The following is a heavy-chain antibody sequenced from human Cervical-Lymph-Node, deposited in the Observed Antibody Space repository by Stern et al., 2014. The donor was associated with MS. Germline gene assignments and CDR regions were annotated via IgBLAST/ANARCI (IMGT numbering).Heavy chain of an antibody. Sequence: VQLEESGGGVVQPGRSLRLSCAASGLTFSSYGMHWVRQAPGQGLEWVAVISYDGSTKYYADSVKGRFTISRDNSKNTLYLQVNSLRPEDTAVYYCAKDGAHSSGWGDDFDIWGQGTMVTVST. D-gene: IGHD6-19*01. V-gene: IGHV3-30*18. CDR3: AKDGAHSSGWGDDFDI. CDR2: ISYDGSTK. J-gene: IGHJ3*02. CDR1: GLTFSSYG.